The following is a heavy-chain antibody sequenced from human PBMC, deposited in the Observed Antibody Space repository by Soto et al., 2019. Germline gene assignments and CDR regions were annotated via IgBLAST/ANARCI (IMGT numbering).Heavy chain of an antibody. CDR3: ARGRYGDY. CDR1: GYTFTTYG. Sequence: QVHLVQSGAEVKKPGASVKVSCKGSGYTFTTYGITWVRQAPGQGLEWMGWISAHNGNTNYAQKLQGRVTVTRDTSTSIADMELRRLRSDVTAVYYCARGRYGDYWGQGALVNVSS. V-gene: IGHV1-18*01. CDR2: ISAHNGNT. D-gene: IGHD1-1*01. J-gene: IGHJ4*02.